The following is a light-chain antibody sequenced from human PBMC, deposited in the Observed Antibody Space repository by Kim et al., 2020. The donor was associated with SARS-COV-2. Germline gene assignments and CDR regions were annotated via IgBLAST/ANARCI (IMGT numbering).Light chain of an antibody. J-gene: IGKJ1*01. Sequence: GCPGERATLTCRARQSVSSNLAWYQQKPGQAPRLLMYGASTRATGIPGRFSGSGSGTEFTVTITSLQSEDLAIYYCQQYNRWPWTFGQGTKVDIK. CDR2: GAS. V-gene: IGKV3-15*01. CDR3: QQYNRWPWT. CDR1: QSVSSN.